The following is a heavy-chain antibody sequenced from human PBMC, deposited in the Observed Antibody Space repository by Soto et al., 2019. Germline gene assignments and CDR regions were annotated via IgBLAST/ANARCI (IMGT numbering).Heavy chain of an antibody. V-gene: IGHV1-46*01. CDR1: GYNVTGHL. Sequence: VSLAVSCTASGYNVTGHLMHWVRQDPVQVLEWLGVINPSADTTTYAQKFQGRVTMTWDTSTNTVFMDVSSLRSEDTAIYYCARGGSSPVFCYYCGLDVWGQGNTVNVS. D-gene: IGHD6-13*01. J-gene: IGHJ6*02. CDR2: INPSADTT. CDR3: ARGGSSPVFCYYCGLDV.